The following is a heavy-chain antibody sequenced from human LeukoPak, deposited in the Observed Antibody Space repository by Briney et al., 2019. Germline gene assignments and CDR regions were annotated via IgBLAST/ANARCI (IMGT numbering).Heavy chain of an antibody. V-gene: IGHV4-59*08. J-gene: IGHJ6*02. CDR2: IYYSGNT. CDR1: GGSINSFY. Sequence: SGTPSLTRSVPGGSINSFYWGWVRQPPREGLEWIGYIYYSGNTKYNPSLKSRITISVDTSKNQFSLNLISVTAADTAVYYCARLGEYYYYGMDVWGQGTTVTVSS. CDR3: ARLGEYYYYGMDV.